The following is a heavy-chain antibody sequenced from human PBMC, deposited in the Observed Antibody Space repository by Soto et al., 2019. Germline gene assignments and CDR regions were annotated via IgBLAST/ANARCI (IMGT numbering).Heavy chain of an antibody. D-gene: IGHD2-2*02. Sequence: QVQLVQSGAEVKKPGASVKVSCKSSGYTFTSYAMHWVRQAPGQRLEWMGWINAGNGNTKYSQKFQGRVTITRDTSASTAYMDLSSLRSEHTAVYYCAKSATVPAAIAYWGQGTLVTVSS. CDR1: GYTFTSYA. J-gene: IGHJ4*02. V-gene: IGHV1-3*01. CDR2: INAGNGNT. CDR3: AKSATVPAAIAY.